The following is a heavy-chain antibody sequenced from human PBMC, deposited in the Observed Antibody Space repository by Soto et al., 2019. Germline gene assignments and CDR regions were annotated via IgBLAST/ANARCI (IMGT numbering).Heavy chain of an antibody. V-gene: IGHV3-30*18. Sequence: GGSLRLSCAASGFTFSSYGMHWVRQAPGKGLEWVAVISYDGSNKYYADSVKGRFTISRDNSKNTLYLQMNSLRAEDTAVYYCAKDLDYDFWTGRLYYSGMDVWGQGTMVTVSS. CDR3: AKDLDYDFWTGRLYYSGMDV. D-gene: IGHD3-3*01. J-gene: IGHJ6*02. CDR1: GFTFSSYG. CDR2: ISYDGSNK.